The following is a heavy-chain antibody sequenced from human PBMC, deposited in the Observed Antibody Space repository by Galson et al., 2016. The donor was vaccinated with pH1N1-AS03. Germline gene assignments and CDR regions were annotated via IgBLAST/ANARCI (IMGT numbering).Heavy chain of an antibody. Sequence: LRLSCAASGFTFSSYSMNWVRQAPGKGLEWVSSISSSGNYKYYADSVKGRFTVSGDNAMNSLYLQMNSLRAEDTALYYCARSRSPDYYDSSTYRPDAFDIWGQGTMITVSS. V-gene: IGHV3-21*01. D-gene: IGHD3-22*01. CDR3: ARSRSPDYYDSSTYRPDAFDI. CDR2: ISSSGNYK. J-gene: IGHJ3*02. CDR1: GFTFSSYS.